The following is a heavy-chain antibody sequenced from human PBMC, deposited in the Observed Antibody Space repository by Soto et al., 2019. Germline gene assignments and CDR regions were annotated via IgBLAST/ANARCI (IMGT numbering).Heavy chain of an antibody. D-gene: IGHD5-12*01. CDR3: ARESPIGSTYSGYDAIDS. V-gene: IGHV1-69*08. Sequence: QVQLVQSGAEVKKPGSSVKVSCKASGGTFSTSTFTWVRQAPGQGLEWMGRTIPILDVADYAQDFQGRVTIPADKSTSTAYMELTSLTSKDTAVYYCARESPIGSTYSGYDAIDSWRQGTLVTVSS. CDR2: TIPILDVA. CDR1: GGTFSTST. J-gene: IGHJ4*02.